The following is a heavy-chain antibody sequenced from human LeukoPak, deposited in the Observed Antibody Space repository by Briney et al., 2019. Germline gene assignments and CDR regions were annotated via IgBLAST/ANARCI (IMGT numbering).Heavy chain of an antibody. CDR2: IIPILDIT. J-gene: IGHJ6*02. Sequence: SVKVSCKASGDTFRTYAFSWVRQAPGQGLEWMGRIIPILDITNYAQKFQGRVTFTADMSTSTAYMVVSSLRSEDTAIYYCARHIAPTSRRSYYYYGLDVWGQGTTVTVSS. CDR1: GDTFRTYA. D-gene: IGHD5-12*01. V-gene: IGHV1-69*04. CDR3: ARHIAPTSRRSYYYYGLDV.